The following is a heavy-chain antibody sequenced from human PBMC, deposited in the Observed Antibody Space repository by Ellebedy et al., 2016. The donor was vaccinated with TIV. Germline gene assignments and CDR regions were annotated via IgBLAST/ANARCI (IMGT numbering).Heavy chain of an antibody. CDR3: ASGWGSPTLFDP. D-gene: IGHD2-21*01. CDR1: GGSISSYY. CDR2: IYYSGST. J-gene: IGHJ5*02. V-gene: IGHV4-59*01. Sequence: SETLSLTCTVSGGSISSYYWSWIRQPPGKGLEWIGYIYYSGSTNYNPSLKGRVTISVDTSKNQFSLKLSSVTAADTAVYYCASGWGSPTLFDPWGQGTLVTVSS.